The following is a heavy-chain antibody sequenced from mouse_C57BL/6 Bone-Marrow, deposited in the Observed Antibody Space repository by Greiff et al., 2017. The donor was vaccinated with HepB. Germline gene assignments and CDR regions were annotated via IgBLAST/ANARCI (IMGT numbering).Heavy chain of an antibody. V-gene: IGHV5-4*01. CDR2: ISDGGSYT. J-gene: IGHJ4*01. D-gene: IGHD2-3*01. CDR1: GFTFSSYA. Sequence: DVKLVESGGGLVKPGGSLKLSCAASGFTFSSYAMSWVRQTPEKRLEWVATISDGGSYTYYPDNVKGRFTISRDNAKNNLYLQMSHLKSEDTAMYYCARDDGYYASMDYWGQGTSVTVSS. CDR3: ARDDGYYASMDY.